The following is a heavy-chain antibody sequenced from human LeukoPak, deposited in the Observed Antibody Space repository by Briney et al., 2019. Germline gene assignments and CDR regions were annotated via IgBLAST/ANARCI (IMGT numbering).Heavy chain of an antibody. CDR1: GFTFSSYA. J-gene: IGHJ5*02. V-gene: IGHV3-23*01. Sequence: PGGSLRLSCAASGFTFSSYAMGWVRQAPGKGLEWVSTIGGSGDGTYYADSVKGRFTISRDNSKNTLSLQMNSLRAEDTAVYYCAKRYCYDTSGNPGGLDPWGQGTLVTVSS. CDR2: IGGSGDGT. D-gene: IGHD3-22*01. CDR3: AKRYCYDTSGNPGGLDP.